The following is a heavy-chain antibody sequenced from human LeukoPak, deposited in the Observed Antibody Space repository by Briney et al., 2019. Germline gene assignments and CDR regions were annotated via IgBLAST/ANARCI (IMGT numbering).Heavy chain of an antibody. D-gene: IGHD6-19*01. J-gene: IGHJ6*03. CDR1: GGSISSSRYY. CDR2: LYYSGNT. Sequence: MASETLSLTCTVSGGSISSSRYYGGWIRQPPGKGLEWIGSLYYSGNTYYNPSLKSRVTISVDTSKNQFSLKLSSVTAADTAVHYCARNIAVAGRGDYMDVWGKGTTVTISS. CDR3: ARNIAVAGRGDYMDV. V-gene: IGHV4-39*01.